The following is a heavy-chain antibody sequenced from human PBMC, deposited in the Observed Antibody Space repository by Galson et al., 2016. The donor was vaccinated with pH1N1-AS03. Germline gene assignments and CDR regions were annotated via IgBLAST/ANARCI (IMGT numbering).Heavy chain of an antibody. CDR3: AQDRVNGIDATTRWFAP. D-gene: IGHD1/OR15-1a*01. J-gene: IGHJ5*02. CDR2: ISSDSTTI. CDR1: GFTFSSYA. Sequence: SLRLSCAASGFTFSSYAMYWVRQAPGKGLEWVSYISSDSTTIYYADSVKGRFTISRDNSKNTLFLQMNSLRPEDTAVYYCAQDRVNGIDATTRWFAPWGQGAQVTVSS. V-gene: IGHV3-48*01.